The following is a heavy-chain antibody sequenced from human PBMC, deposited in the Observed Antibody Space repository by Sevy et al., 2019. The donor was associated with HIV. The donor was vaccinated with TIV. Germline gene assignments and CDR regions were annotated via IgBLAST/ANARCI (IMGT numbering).Heavy chain of an antibody. CDR2: IKQDGSEK. J-gene: IGHJ3*02. V-gene: IGHV3-7*01. D-gene: IGHD1-1*01. CDR1: GFTFSSYW. CDR3: ARHWWNHDAFDI. Sequence: GGSLRLSCAASGFTFSSYWMSWVRQAPGKGLEWVANIKQDGSEKYYVDSVKGRFAISGDYAKNSLYLQMNSLRAEDTAVYYCARHWWNHDAFDIWGQGTMVTVSS.